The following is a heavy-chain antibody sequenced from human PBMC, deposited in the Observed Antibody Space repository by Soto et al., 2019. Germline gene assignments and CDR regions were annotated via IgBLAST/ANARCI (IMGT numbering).Heavy chain of an antibody. J-gene: IGHJ4*02. Sequence: GGSLRLSCAASGFTFSNYWMHWVRQVPGEGLVWVSRIDNDGGRTSYADSVKGRFTISRDNAQNTLYLQMDSLRAEDTAVYYCARDVQFQSFDYWGPGTLVTVSS. CDR2: IDNDGGRT. CDR1: GFTFSNYW. V-gene: IGHV3-74*01. D-gene: IGHD4-4*01. CDR3: ARDVQFQSFDY.